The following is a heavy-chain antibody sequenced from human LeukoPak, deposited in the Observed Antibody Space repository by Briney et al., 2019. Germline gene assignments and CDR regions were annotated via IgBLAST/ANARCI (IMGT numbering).Heavy chain of an antibody. CDR2: FNRKTDGGKT. CDR3: TTDGSTSSRYYYYGMDV. J-gene: IGHJ6*02. Sequence: PGGSLRLSCAASGLPFRNARMSRVPQAPGRGVEWVGRFNRKTDGGKTDYAAPVKGRFTISRDDSKNTLYLQMNSLKTEDTAVYYCTTDGSTSSRYYYYGMDVWGQGTTVTVSS. D-gene: IGHD2-2*01. CDR1: GLPFRNAR. V-gene: IGHV3-15*01.